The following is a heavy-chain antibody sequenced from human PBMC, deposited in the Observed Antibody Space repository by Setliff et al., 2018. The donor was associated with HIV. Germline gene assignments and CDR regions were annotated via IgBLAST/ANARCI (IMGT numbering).Heavy chain of an antibody. Sequence: GGSLRLSCAASGFTFSSYWMSWVRQAPGKGLEWVADIKQDGSKAYYMDSVKGRFTISRDNPKNSLYLQMTSLRAEDTATYFCARASPGVVMIPDSWGQGTLVTVSS. D-gene: IGHD3-22*01. CDR3: ARASPGVVMIPDS. V-gene: IGHV3-7*02. CDR2: IKQDGSKA. CDR1: GFTFSSYW. J-gene: IGHJ4*02.